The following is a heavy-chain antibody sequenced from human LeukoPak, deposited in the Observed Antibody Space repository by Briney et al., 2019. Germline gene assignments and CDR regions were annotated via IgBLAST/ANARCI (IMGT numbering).Heavy chain of an antibody. CDR3: VLRANFDY. V-gene: IGHV3-48*03. CDR1: GFTFSSYE. Sequence: GGSLRLSCAASGFTFSSYEMNWVRQAPGKGLEWVSYISSSGSTIYYEDSVKGRFTISRDNAKNSLYLQMNSLRAEDTAVYYCVLRANFDYWGQGTLVTVSS. CDR2: ISSSGSTI. J-gene: IGHJ4*02.